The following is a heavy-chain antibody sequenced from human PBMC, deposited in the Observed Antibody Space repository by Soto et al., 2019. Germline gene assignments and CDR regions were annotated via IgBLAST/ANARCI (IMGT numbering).Heavy chain of an antibody. J-gene: IGHJ5*02. CDR2: ISGSGGST. V-gene: IGHV3-23*01. CDR1: GLTFSIAW. D-gene: IGHD2-21*01. Sequence: GGSLRLSCAASGLTFSIAWLSWVRQAPGKGLEWVSAISGSGGSTYYADSVKGRFTISRDNSKNTLYLQMNSLRAEDTAVYYCAKARLAKAFWFDPWGQGTLVTVSS. CDR3: AKARLAKAFWFDP.